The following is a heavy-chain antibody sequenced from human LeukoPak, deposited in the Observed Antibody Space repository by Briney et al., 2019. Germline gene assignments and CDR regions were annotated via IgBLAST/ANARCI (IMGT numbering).Heavy chain of an antibody. V-gene: IGHV3-30*02. CDR2: IRYDGSNK. D-gene: IGHD6-13*01. CDR1: GFTFSSYG. Sequence: GGSLRLSCAASGFTFSSYGMHWVRQAPGKGLEWVAFIRYDGSNKYYADSVKGRFTISRDNSKNTLYLQMSSLRAEDTAVYYCAKGPAPAAAEDYWGQGTLVTVSS. CDR3: AKGPAPAAAEDY. J-gene: IGHJ4*02.